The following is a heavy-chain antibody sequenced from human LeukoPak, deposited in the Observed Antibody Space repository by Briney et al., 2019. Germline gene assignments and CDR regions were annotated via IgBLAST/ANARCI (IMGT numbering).Heavy chain of an antibody. V-gene: IGHV3-33*01. CDR3: ARDPTAYYDSSGYYLNTIDY. CDR2: IWYGGSNK. J-gene: IGHJ4*02. D-gene: IGHD3-22*01. CDR1: GFTFSSYG. Sequence: GGSLRLSCAASGFTFSSYGMHWVRQAPGKGLEWVAVIWYGGSNKYYADSVKGRFTISRDNAKETLYLQMNSLRAEDTAVYYCARDPTAYYDSSGYYLNTIDYWGQGTLVTVSS.